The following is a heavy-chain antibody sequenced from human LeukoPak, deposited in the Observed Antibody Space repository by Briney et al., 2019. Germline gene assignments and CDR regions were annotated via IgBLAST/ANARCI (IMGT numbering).Heavy chain of an antibody. V-gene: IGHV3-7*01. CDR3: ARDKIVGASRFDY. J-gene: IGHJ4*02. Sequence: GGSLRLSCAASGFTFISYWMSWVRQAPGKGLEWVANIKQDGSEKYYVGSVKGRFTISRDNAKNSVYLQLNSLRAADTAVYYCARDKIVGASRFDYWGQGTLVTVSS. CDR1: GFTFISYW. D-gene: IGHD1-26*01. CDR2: IKQDGSEK.